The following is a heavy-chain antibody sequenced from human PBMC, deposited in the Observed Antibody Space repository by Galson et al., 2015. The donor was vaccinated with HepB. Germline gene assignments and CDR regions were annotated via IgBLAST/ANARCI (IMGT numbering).Heavy chain of an antibody. V-gene: IGHV1-3*01. J-gene: IGHJ1*01. D-gene: IGHD2-15*01. CDR3: ARDAEGGGPYFQH. CDR1: GYTFTSYA. CDR2: INAGNGNT. Sequence: SVKVSCKASGYTFTSYAMHWVRQAPGQRLEWMGWINAGNGNTKYSQKFQGRVTITRDTSASTAYMELSSLRSEDTAVYYCARDAEGGGPYFQHWGQGTLVTVSS.